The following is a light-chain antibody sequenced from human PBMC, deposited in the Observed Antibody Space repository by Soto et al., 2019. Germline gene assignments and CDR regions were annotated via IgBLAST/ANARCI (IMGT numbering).Light chain of an antibody. V-gene: IGKV3-11*01. J-gene: IGKJ3*01. CDR1: QSVSKY. CDR3: QHYGDSAPFT. Sequence: EIVLTQSPATLSLSPGERATLSCRASQSVSKYLAWFQQKPGQPPRLLIYDASTRATGIPARFSGSGSGTDFTLSISRLEPEDFAVYYCQHYGDSAPFTFGPGTKVDIK. CDR2: DAS.